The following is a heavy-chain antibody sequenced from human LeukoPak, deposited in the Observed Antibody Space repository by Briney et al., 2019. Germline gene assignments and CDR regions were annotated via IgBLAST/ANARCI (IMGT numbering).Heavy chain of an antibody. CDR2: IYYIGSA. CDR3: ARDRGYGDYYYYYYMDV. J-gene: IGHJ6*03. D-gene: IGHD4-17*01. V-gene: IGHV4-39*07. Sequence: SETLSLTCTVYGGSISSNSYYWGWIRQPPGKGLEWIGSIYYIGSAYYNPSLKSRVTISVDTSKNQFSLKLSSVTAADTAVYYCARDRGYGDYYYYYYMDVWGKGTTVTVSS. CDR1: GGSISSNSYY.